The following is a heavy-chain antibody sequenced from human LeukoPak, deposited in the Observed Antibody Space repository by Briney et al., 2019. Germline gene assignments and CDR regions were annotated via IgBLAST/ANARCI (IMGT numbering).Heavy chain of an antibody. J-gene: IGHJ4*02. CDR3: ARHGVTGGLYYFDY. CDR1: GFSVSRNA. CDR2: LSFDGNNR. Sequence: PGKSLRLSCAASGFSVSRNAMHWVRQAPGKGLEWVAILSFDGNNRYYADSVRGRFTISRDKSKNTLYLQMNSLRLEDSAVYYCARHGVTGGLYYFDYWGQGILVTVSS. V-gene: IGHV3-30*04. D-gene: IGHD2-21*02.